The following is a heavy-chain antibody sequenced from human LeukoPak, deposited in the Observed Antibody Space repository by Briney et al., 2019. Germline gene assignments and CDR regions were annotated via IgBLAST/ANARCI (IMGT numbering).Heavy chain of an antibody. Sequence: GGSLRLSCAASGFTFSSYSMNWVRQAPGKGLEWVSSISSSSSYIYYADSVKGRFTISRDNAKNSLYLQMNSLRAEDTAVYYCARDRSLAYCGGDCYSEVPYYFDYWGQGTLVTVSS. CDR3: ARDRSLAYCGGDCYSEVPYYFDY. V-gene: IGHV3-21*01. J-gene: IGHJ4*02. CDR1: GFTFSSYS. D-gene: IGHD2-21*02. CDR2: ISSSSSYI.